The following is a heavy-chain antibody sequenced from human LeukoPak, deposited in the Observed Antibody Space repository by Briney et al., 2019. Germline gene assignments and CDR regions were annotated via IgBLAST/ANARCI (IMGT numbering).Heavy chain of an antibody. J-gene: IGHJ5*02. CDR1: GGSISSSSYY. CDR2: IYYSGST. D-gene: IGHD5-12*01. CDR3: ARHHTSGNGFDWFDP. V-gene: IGHV4-39*01. Sequence: PSETLSLTCTVSGGSISSSSYYWGWIRQPPGKGLEWIGSIYYSGSTYYNPSLKSRVTISVDTSKNQFSLKLSSVTAADTAVYYCARHHTSGNGFDWFDPWGQGTLVTVSS.